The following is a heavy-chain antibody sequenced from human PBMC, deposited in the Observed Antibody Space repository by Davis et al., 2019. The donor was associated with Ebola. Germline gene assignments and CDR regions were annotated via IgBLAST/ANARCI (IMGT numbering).Heavy chain of an antibody. Sequence: GESLKISCAASGFTFSSYGMHWVRQAPGKGLEWVAVIWYDGSNKYYADSVKGRFTISRDNPKNTLYLQMNSLRIEDTAVYYCVRDYGWGFEVWGQGTMVTVSS. CDR1: GFTFSSYG. CDR2: IWYDGSNK. CDR3: VRDYGWGFEV. J-gene: IGHJ3*01. D-gene: IGHD3-10*01. V-gene: IGHV3-33*08.